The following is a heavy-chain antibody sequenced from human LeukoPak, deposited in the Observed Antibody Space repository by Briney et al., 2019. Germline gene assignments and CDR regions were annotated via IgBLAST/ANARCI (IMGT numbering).Heavy chain of an antibody. J-gene: IGHJ4*02. CDR3: ATVGIAARHGDY. Sequence: ASVKVSCKASGGTFSSYAISWVRQAPGQGLEWMGRIIPILGIANYAQKFQGRATITADKSTSTAYMELSSLRSEDTAVYYCATVGIAARHGDYWGQGTLVTVSS. CDR2: IIPILGIA. CDR1: GGTFSSYA. V-gene: IGHV1-69*04. D-gene: IGHD6-6*01.